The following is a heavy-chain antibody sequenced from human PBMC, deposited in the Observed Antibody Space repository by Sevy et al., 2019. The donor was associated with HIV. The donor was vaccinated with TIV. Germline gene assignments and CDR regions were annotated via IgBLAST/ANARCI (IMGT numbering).Heavy chain of an antibody. CDR1: GFTFSSYA. V-gene: IGHV3-23*01. Sequence: GGSLRLSCAASGFTFSSYAMSWVRQAPGKGLEWVSAISGSGGSTYYADSVKGRFTISRDNSKNTLYLQMNSLRAEDTAVYYWAKDQSFLLGYCSGGSCSQFLNAFDIWGQGTMVTVSS. CDR3: AKDQSFLLGYCSGGSCSQFLNAFDI. J-gene: IGHJ3*02. D-gene: IGHD2-15*01. CDR2: ISGSGGST.